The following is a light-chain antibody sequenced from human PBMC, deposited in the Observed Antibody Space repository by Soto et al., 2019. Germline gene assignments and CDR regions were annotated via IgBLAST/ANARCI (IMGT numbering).Light chain of an antibody. J-gene: IGLJ2*01. CDR2: NVS. V-gene: IGLV2-14*03. CDR1: DSDVGGYNY. Sequence: QSALTQPASVSGSPGQSITISCTGTDSDVGGYNYVSWYQHHPGNAPKVMIYNVSYRPSGVSNRFSGSKSGNTASLTISGLQAEDEADYYCSSYTTSGVGVVGGGTQLTVL. CDR3: SSYTTSGVGV.